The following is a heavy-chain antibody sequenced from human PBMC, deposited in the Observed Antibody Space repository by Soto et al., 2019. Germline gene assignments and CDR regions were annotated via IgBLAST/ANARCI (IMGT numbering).Heavy chain of an antibody. Sequence: QVQLQESGPGLVKPSETLSLTCTVSGGSISSYYWSWIRQPPGKGLEWIGYIYYSGSTNYNPSLKSRVTISVDTSKNQFSLKLSSVTAADTAVYYCAREAMGIDIWGQGTMVTVSS. CDR1: GGSISSYY. CDR2: IYYSGST. CDR3: AREAMGIDI. V-gene: IGHV4-59*01. J-gene: IGHJ3*02. D-gene: IGHD7-27*01.